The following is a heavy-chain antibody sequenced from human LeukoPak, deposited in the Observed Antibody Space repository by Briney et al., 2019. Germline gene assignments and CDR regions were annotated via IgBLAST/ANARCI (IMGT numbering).Heavy chain of an antibody. J-gene: IGHJ4*02. CDR3: ARAYCGGDCPFDY. V-gene: IGHV3-30-3*02. Sequence: GGSLRLSCAASGFTFSSYAMRWVRQAPGKGLEWVAVISYDGSNKYYADSVKGRFTISRDNSKNTLYLQMNSLRAEDTAVYYCARAYCGGDCPFDYWGQGTLVTVSS. D-gene: IGHD2-21*02. CDR1: GFTFSSYA. CDR2: ISYDGSNK.